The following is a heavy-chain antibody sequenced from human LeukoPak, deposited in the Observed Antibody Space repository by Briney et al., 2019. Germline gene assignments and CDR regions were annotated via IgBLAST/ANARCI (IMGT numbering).Heavy chain of an antibody. Sequence: PGGSLRLSCAASGFTFSNYGMHWVRQAPGKGLEWVAVISYDGINKYYADSVKGRFTISRDNSKNTLYQQMNSLRAEDTAVYYCAKTDRRDSSGYQDYWGQGTLVTVSS. CDR3: AKTDRRDSSGYQDY. J-gene: IGHJ4*02. V-gene: IGHV3-30*18. D-gene: IGHD3-22*01. CDR2: ISYDGINK. CDR1: GFTFSNYG.